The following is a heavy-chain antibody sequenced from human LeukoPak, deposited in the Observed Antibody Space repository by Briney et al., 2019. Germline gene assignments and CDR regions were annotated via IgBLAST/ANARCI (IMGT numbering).Heavy chain of an antibody. D-gene: IGHD2-21*01. CDR3: ARRAWTVAINWFDP. J-gene: IGHJ5*02. CDR2: IYYSGST. Sequence: PSETLSLTCTVSGGSISSSSYYWGWIRQPPGKGLEWIGSIYYSGSTYYNPSLKSRVTISVDTSKNQFSLKLSSVTAADTAVYYCARRAWTVAINWFDPWGQGTLVTVSS. V-gene: IGHV4-39*01. CDR1: GGSISSSSYY.